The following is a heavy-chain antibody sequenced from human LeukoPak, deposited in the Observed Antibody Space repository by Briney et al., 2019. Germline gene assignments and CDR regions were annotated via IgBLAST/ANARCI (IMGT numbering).Heavy chain of an antibody. J-gene: IGHJ4*02. V-gene: IGHV1-69*06. CDR3: ARERYSSGWYAGDFDY. CDR1: GGTFSSYA. Sequence: EASVKVSCKASGGTFSSYAISWVRQAPGQGLKWMGGIIPIFGTANYAQKFQGRVTITADKSTSTAYMELSSLRSEDTAVYYCARERYSSGWYAGDFDYWGQGTLVTVSS. CDR2: IIPIFGTA. D-gene: IGHD6-19*01.